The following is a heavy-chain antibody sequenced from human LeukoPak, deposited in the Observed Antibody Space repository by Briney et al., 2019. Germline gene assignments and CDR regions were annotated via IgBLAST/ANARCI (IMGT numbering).Heavy chain of an antibody. CDR3: ARDGDLNYYDSGGLDY. J-gene: IGHJ4*02. Sequence: ASVKVSCKASGYTFTSYGISWVRQAPGQGLEWMGWINAYNDNTNYAQKLQGRVTMTTDTSTSTAYMELRSLRSDDTAVYYCARDGDLNYYDSGGLDYWGQGSLVTVSP. CDR1: GYTFTSYG. CDR2: INAYNDNT. D-gene: IGHD3-22*01. V-gene: IGHV1-18*01.